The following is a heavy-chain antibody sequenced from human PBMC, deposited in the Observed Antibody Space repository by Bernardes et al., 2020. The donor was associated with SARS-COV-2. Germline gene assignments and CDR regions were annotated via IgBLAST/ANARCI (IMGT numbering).Heavy chain of an antibody. D-gene: IGHD3-16*01. V-gene: IGHV5-51*01. CDR1: GYSFTSYW. J-gene: IGHJ3*02. CDR2: IFPSDSDT. Sequence: ESLKISCKGSGYSFTSYWIAWVRQMPGKGLEWMGIIFPSDSDTYYSPSFQGQVTISADNSISTAHLQWSSLRASDTAMYYCARPRGARDDAFDIWGQGTMVIVSS. CDR3: ARPRGARDDAFDI.